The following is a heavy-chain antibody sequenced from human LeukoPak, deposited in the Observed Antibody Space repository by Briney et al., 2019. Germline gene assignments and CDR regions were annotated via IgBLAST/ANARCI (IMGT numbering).Heavy chain of an antibody. CDR3: ARFLRFLDY. D-gene: IGHD3-3*01. CDR2: ISYDGSNK. V-gene: IGHV3-30-3*01. Sequence: PGGSLRLSCAASGFTFSSYSMHWVRQAPGKGLEWVAVISYDGSNKYYADSVKGRFTFSRDNAKKSLYLQMNSLRDEDTAVYYCARFLRFLDYWGQGTLVTVSS. CDR1: GFTFSSYS. J-gene: IGHJ4*02.